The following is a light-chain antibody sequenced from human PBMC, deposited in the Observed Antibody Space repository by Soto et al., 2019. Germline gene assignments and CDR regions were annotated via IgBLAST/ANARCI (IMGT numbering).Light chain of an antibody. J-gene: IGKJ5*01. Sequence: ELVMTQSPATLSVSPGESATLXXRASQSVSSNLAWYQQKPGQAPSVXIYDASNRATGIPARFSGSGAGTDFTLTISSLEPEDFAVYYCQQYDNSPITFGQGTRLEIK. V-gene: IGKV3D-15*02. CDR3: QQYDNSPIT. CDR2: DAS. CDR1: QSVSSN.